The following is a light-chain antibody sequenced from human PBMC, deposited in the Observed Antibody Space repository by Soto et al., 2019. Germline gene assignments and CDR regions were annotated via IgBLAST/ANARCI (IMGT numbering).Light chain of an antibody. CDR2: DAS. V-gene: IGKV3-11*01. Sequence: PGDRGTLSFRTSLSVSVYLDWYQQKPGQAPRLLISDASNRATGIPARFSGSGSGTDLTLTISSLEPEDFAVYYCQQYNSYSPRTFGQGTKVDIK. J-gene: IGKJ1*01. CDR1: LSVSVY. CDR3: QQYNSYSPRT.